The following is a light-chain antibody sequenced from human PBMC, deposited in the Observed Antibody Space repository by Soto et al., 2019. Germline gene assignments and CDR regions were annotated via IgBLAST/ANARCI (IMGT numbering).Light chain of an antibody. J-gene: IGKJ1*01. CDR1: QSLTMW. Sequence: DIHMTQSPSTLSASVGDRVTITCRASQSLTMWLAWYQQKPGKAPNLLIYKTSSLESGVPSRFSGRGSGTEFTLSISSLQPYLFATYCCQHWTYYSWTFGQITKVEVK. V-gene: IGKV1-5*03. CDR3: QHWTYYSWT. CDR2: KTS.